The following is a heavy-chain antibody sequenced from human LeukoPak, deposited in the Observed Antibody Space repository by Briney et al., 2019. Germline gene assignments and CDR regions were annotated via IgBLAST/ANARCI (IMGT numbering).Heavy chain of an antibody. D-gene: IGHD3-3*01. J-gene: IGHJ4*02. CDR1: GYTFTGYY. V-gene: IGHV1-2*02. Sequence: GASVKVSCKASGYTFTGYYMHWVRQAPGQGLEWMGWINPNSGGTKYAQKFQGRVTMTRDTSFSTAYMELSRLRSDDTAVYYCARGQALYYDFWSGFDYWGQGTLVTVSS. CDR2: INPNSGGT. CDR3: ARGQALYYDFWSGFDY.